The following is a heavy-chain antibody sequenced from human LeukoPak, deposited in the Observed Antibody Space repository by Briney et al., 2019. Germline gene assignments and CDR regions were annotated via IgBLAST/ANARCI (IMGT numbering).Heavy chain of an antibody. J-gene: IGHJ4*02. CDR2: ISGSGGST. V-gene: IGHV3-23*01. Sequence: GGSLRLSCAASGFTFSSYAMSWVRQAPGKGLEWVSAISGSGGSTYYADSVKGRFTISRDNSKSTLYLQMNSLRAEDTAVYYCAKGEGGYGDCFDYWGQGTLVTVSS. CDR1: GFTFSSYA. CDR3: AKGEGGYGDCFDY. D-gene: IGHD4-17*01.